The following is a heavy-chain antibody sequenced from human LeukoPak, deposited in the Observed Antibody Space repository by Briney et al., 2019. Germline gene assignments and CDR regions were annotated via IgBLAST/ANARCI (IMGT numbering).Heavy chain of an antibody. CDR3: ARDLYGSGGDAFDM. Sequence: GGSLRLSCAASGFTLSSYEMNWVRQAPWKGLEWVSYVSSSGGGMLYADSVKGRFTISRDNAKNSLSLQMSSLRAEDTAVYYCARDLYGSGGDAFDMWGQGTMVTVSS. V-gene: IGHV3-48*03. D-gene: IGHD3-10*01. J-gene: IGHJ3*02. CDR2: VSSSGGGM. CDR1: GFTLSSYE.